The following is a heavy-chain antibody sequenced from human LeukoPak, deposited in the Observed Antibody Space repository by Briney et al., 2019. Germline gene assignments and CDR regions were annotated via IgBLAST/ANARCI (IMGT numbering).Heavy chain of an antibody. CDR2: ISSSSSYI. J-gene: IGHJ4*02. CDR3: ARAAPRYDSSGYLFDY. CDR1: GFTFSSYS. Sequence: PGGSLRLSCAASGFTFSSYSMNWVRQAPGKGLEWVSSISSSSSYIYYADPVKGRFTISRDNAKNSLYLQMNSLRAEDTAVYYCARAAPRYDSSGYLFDYWGQGTLVTVSS. D-gene: IGHD3-22*01. V-gene: IGHV3-21*01.